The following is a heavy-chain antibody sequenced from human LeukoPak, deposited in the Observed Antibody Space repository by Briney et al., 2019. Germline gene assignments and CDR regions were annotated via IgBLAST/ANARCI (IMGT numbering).Heavy chain of an antibody. CDR1: GGSVSSSSYF. V-gene: IGHV4-39*01. J-gene: IGHJ4*02. Sequence: PSETLSLTCTVSGGSVSSSSYFLGLIPQPPRKELEWIGSIYYGGTTYYSPSLKSRVTISVDTSKNQFSLKLSSVTAADTAVYYCARYRRATTVTTRGEFDYWGQGTLVTVSS. CDR3: ARYRRATTVTTRGEFDY. D-gene: IGHD4-17*01. CDR2: IYYGGTT.